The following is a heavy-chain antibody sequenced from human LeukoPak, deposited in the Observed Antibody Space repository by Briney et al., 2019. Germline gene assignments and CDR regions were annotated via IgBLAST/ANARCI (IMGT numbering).Heavy chain of an antibody. CDR3: ARVLGGLNYYYYGMDV. Sequence: PGGSLRLSCAASGFTFSSYWMSWVRQAPGKGLEWVANIKQDRSEKYYVDSVKGRFTISRDNAKNSLYLQMNSLRAEDTAVYYCARVLGGLNYYYYGMDVWGQGTTVTVSS. CDR2: IKQDRSEK. CDR1: GFTFSSYW. J-gene: IGHJ6*02. V-gene: IGHV3-7*01. D-gene: IGHD3-10*01.